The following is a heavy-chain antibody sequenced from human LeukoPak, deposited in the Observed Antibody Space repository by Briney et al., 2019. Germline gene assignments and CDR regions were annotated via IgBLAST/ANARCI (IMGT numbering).Heavy chain of an antibody. V-gene: IGHV3-53*01. CDR1: GFTVSSNY. J-gene: IGHJ4*02. Sequence: GGSLRLSCAASGFTVSSNYMNWVRQAPGKGLEWVSVIYSGGSTYYADSVKGRFTISRDNSKNTLYLQMNSLRGGDPAVYYCAREAVTRNYFDYWGQGTLVTVSS. CDR3: AREAVTRNYFDY. CDR2: IYSGGST. D-gene: IGHD4-17*01.